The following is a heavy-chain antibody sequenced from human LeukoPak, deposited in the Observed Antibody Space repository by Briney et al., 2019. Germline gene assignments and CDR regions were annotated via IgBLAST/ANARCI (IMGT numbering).Heavy chain of an antibody. V-gene: IGHV3-23*01. Sequence: GGSLRLSCAASGFTFSSYAMSWVRQAPGKGLEWVSAISGSGGSTYYAASVKGRFTISRDNSKNTLYLQMNGLRAEDTAVYYCAKDTYEYCSGGSCYSNDYWGQGTLVTVSS. CDR3: AKDTYEYCSGGSCYSNDY. D-gene: IGHD2-15*01. CDR1: GFTFSSYA. CDR2: ISGSGGST. J-gene: IGHJ4*02.